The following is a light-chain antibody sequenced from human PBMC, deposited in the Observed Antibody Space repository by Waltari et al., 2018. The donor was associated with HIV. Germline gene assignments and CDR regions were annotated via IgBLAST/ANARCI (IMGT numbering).Light chain of an antibody. Sequence: QSALAQPASVSGSPGQSITISCTGTSSDVGGYNYVSWYQHPPGKVPKLIVYEVSNRPSGVSNRFSGSKSGNTASLTISGLQAEDEADYYCSSYTNSSTPVVFGGGTKLTVL. J-gene: IGLJ2*01. CDR3: SSYTNSSTPVV. CDR1: SSDVGGYNY. V-gene: IGLV2-14*01. CDR2: EVS.